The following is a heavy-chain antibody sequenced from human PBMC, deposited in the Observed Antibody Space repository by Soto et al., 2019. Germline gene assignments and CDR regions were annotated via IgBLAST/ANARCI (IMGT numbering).Heavy chain of an antibody. CDR2: IYYSGST. Sequence: SETLSLTCTVSGGSVSSGSYYWSWIRQPPGKGLEWIWYIYYSGSTNYNPSLKIRVTISVDTSKNQFSLKLSSVTAADTAVYYCARVEMAAAGYEDLGYWGQGTLVTVSS. CDR1: GGSVSSGSYY. J-gene: IGHJ4*02. CDR3: ARVEMAAAGYEDLGY. V-gene: IGHV4-61*01. D-gene: IGHD6-13*01.